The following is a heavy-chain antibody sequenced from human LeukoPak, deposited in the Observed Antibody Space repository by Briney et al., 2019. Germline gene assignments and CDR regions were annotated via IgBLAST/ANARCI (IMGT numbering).Heavy chain of an antibody. V-gene: IGHV3-33*01. J-gene: IGHJ4*02. CDR1: GFSFSNYL. D-gene: IGHD2-15*01. CDR3: ASDSGSSFDH. Sequence: GGSLRLSCAASGFSFSNYLMHWVRQAPGKGLESVALVLKDGDNKNYADSVKGRFTISIDNSKNTVYLQMNSLRVEDTAEYYCASDSGSSFDHWGQGTLVTVSS. CDR2: VLKDGDNK.